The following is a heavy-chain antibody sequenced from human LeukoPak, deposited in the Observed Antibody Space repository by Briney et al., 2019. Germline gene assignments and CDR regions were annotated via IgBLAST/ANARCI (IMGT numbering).Heavy chain of an antibody. V-gene: IGHV4-59*01. CDR3: ARASDFWSGYYLDY. Sequence: PSETLSLTCTVSGGSISSYYWSWIRQPPGKGLKWIGYIYYSGSTNYNPSLKSRVTISVDTSKNQFSLKLSSVTAADTAVYYCARASDFWSGYYLDYWGQGTLVTVSS. CDR2: IYYSGST. J-gene: IGHJ4*02. CDR1: GGSISSYY. D-gene: IGHD3-3*01.